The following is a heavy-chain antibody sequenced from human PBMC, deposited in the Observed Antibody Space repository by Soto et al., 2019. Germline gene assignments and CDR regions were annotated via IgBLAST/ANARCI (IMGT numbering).Heavy chain of an antibody. D-gene: IGHD6-6*01. CDR1: GFTFSSYA. CDR2: ISYDGSNK. J-gene: IGHJ4*02. Sequence: GGSLRLSCAASGFTFSSYAMHWVRQAPGKGLEWVAVISYDGSNKYYADSVKGRFTISRDNSKNTLYLQMNSLRAEDTAVYYCASVHQGIAARHDPGYWGQGTLVTVSS. V-gene: IGHV3-30-3*01. CDR3: ASVHQGIAARHDPGY.